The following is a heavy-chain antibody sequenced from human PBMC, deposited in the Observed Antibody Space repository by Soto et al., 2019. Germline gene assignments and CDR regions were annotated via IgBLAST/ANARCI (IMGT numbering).Heavy chain of an antibody. J-gene: IGHJ6*02. V-gene: IGHV4-59*01. CDR3: ARVGTVAGRDGLDV. D-gene: IGHD6-19*01. Sequence: QVQLQESGPGLVQPSETLSLTCSVSGASITSFYWSWIRQPPGKGLEWIGYIYYNGSTKYNPSLKTRVNISGHTSKNHFSLNLNSVTAADTAVYYCARVGTVAGRDGLDVWGQGTTVTVSS. CDR1: GASITSFY. CDR2: IYYNGST.